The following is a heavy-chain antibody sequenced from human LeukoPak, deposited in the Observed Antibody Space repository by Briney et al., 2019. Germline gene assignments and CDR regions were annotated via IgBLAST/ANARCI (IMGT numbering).Heavy chain of an antibody. V-gene: IGHV1-18*01. CDR3: ARGMTTVVTPAHFDY. Sequence: GASVKVSCKASGYTFTSYGISWVRQAPGQGLEWMGWISAYNGNTDYAQKLQGRVTMTTDTSTSTAYMELRSLRSDDTAVYYCARGMTTVVTPAHFDYWGQGTLVTVSS. J-gene: IGHJ4*02. CDR1: GYTFTSYG. D-gene: IGHD4-23*01. CDR2: ISAYNGNT.